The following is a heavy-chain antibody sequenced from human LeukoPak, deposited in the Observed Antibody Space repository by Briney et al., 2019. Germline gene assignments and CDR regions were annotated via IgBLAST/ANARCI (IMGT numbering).Heavy chain of an antibody. CDR1: GYTFTGYY. J-gene: IGHJ6*03. CDR3: ARDAYEGAPAAYMDV. CDR2: INPNSGGT. Sequence: GASVKVSCKASGYTFTGYYMHWVRQAPGQGLEWMGWINPNSGGTNYAQKFQGRVTMTRDTSISTAYMELSRLRSDDTAVYYCARDAYEGAPAAYMDVWGKGTTVTVSS. V-gene: IGHV1-2*02. D-gene: IGHD1-26*01.